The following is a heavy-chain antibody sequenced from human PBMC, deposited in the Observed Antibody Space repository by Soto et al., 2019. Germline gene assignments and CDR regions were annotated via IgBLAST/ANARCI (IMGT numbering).Heavy chain of an antibody. V-gene: IGHV5-51*01. CDR1: GYDFSTYW. D-gene: IGHD6-13*01. Sequence: GESLKISCEGSGYDFSTYWIGWVRQMPGKGLEWMGIIYPRDSDTRYSPSFRGQVTISVDKSISTAFLQWSSLKASDTAIYYCARGYSSSYYFDLWGQGTLVTV. CDR3: ARGYSSSYYFDL. J-gene: IGHJ4*02. CDR2: IYPRDSDT.